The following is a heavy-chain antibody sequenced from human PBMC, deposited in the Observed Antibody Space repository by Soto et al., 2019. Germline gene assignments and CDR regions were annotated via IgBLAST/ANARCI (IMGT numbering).Heavy chain of an antibody. V-gene: IGHV3-53*01. CDR1: GFTVSSNY. CDR3: AREWPHLDC. Sequence: PGGSLRLSCAASGFTVSSNYMSWVRQAPGKGLEWVSVIYSGGSTFYADSVKGRFTISRDNSKNMVYLQMNRMRAEDTAVYYCAREWPHLDCWGQGTLVTDSS. CDR2: IYSGGST. J-gene: IGHJ4*02.